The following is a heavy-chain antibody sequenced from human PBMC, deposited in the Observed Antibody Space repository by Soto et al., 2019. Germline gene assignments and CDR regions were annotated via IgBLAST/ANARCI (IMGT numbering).Heavy chain of an antibody. Sequence: GGSLRLSCAASGFTFSSYAMSWVRQAPGKGLEWVSAISGSGGSTYYADSVKGRFTISRDNSKNTLYLQMNSLRAEDTAVYYCAKRTFIAVAGTLDYWGQGTPVTVSS. V-gene: IGHV3-23*01. CDR1: GFTFSSYA. J-gene: IGHJ4*02. CDR2: ISGSGGST. D-gene: IGHD6-19*01. CDR3: AKRTFIAVAGTLDY.